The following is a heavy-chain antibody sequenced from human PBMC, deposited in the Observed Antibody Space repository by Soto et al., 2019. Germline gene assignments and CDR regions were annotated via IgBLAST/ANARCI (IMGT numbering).Heavy chain of an antibody. CDR3: AMEVQVHTPAFVY. Sequence: QVQLVLSGAEMKKPGSSVKVSCQSSGGTFNTYAMNWVRQAPGQGPEWMGDISPMFGAANYAPKFQGRVTITADESTGTSYMQLSSLTSEDTALYFCAMEVQVHTPAFVYWGQGTLVTVSS. D-gene: IGHD3-10*01. V-gene: IGHV1-69*19. J-gene: IGHJ4*02. CDR2: ISPMFGAA. CDR1: GGTFNTYA.